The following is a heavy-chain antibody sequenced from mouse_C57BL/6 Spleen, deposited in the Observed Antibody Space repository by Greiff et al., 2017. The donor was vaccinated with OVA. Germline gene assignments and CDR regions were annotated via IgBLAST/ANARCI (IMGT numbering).Heavy chain of an antibody. CDR2: IYPGDGDT. CDR1: GYAFSSYW. J-gene: IGHJ4*01. D-gene: IGHD1-1*01. V-gene: IGHV1-80*01. CDR3: ARPHYYGSSYDAMDY. Sequence: QVQLQQSGAELVKPGASVKISCKASGYAFSSYWMNWVKQRPGKGLEWIGQIYPGDGDTNYNGKFKGKATLTADKSSSTAYMQLSSLTSEDSAVYFGARPHYYGSSYDAMDYWGQGTSVTVSS.